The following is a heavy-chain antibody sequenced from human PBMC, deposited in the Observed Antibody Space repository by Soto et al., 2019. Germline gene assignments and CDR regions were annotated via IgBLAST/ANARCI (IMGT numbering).Heavy chain of an antibody. Sequence: PGGSLRLSCAASGFTFSSYTMNWVRQAPGKGLEWISYISTTSSTIYYADSGKGRFTISRDNAKNSLYLQMSSLRAEDTAVYYCVRDGCSGGSCMGWFDYWGQGTLVTVSS. V-gene: IGHV3-48*01. CDR2: ISTTSSTI. CDR1: GFTFSSYT. J-gene: IGHJ5*01. D-gene: IGHD2-15*01. CDR3: VRDGCSGGSCMGWFDY.